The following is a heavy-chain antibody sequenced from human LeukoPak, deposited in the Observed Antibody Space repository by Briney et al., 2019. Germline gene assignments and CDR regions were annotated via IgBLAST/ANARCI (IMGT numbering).Heavy chain of an antibody. D-gene: IGHD2-15*01. J-gene: IGHJ6*02. CDR1: GGTFSSYA. Sequence: SVKVSCKASGGTFSSYAISWVRQAPGQGLEWMGGIIPIFGTANYAQKFQGRVTITADESTSTAYMELSSLRSEDTAVYYCAGETGTPSRLVVAATQGSYYYYYGMDVWGQGTTVTVSS. CDR3: AGETGTPSRLVVAATQGSYYYYYGMDV. V-gene: IGHV1-69*01. CDR2: IIPIFGTA.